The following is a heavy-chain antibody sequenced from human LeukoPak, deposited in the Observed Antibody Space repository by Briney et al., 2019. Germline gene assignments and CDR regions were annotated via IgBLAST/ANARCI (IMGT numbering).Heavy chain of an antibody. J-gene: IGHJ4*02. D-gene: IGHD2-2*01. V-gene: IGHV1-18*01. CDR1: GYPFTRYG. CDR2: INPDNGNT. Sequence: GASVTVSCKASGYPFTRYGISWVRQAPGQGLEWMGWINPDNGNTKYAQKFQGRVTMTTDTSTSTAHMELRSLRSDDTAVCYCATYYCSTTSCYPYFFDYWGQGTLVTVSS. CDR3: ATYYCSTTSCYPYFFDY.